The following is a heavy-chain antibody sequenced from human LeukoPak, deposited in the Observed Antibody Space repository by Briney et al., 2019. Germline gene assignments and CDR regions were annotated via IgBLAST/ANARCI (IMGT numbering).Heavy chain of an antibody. J-gene: IGHJ4*02. CDR1: DGSISSYY. CDR3: ARAPQAYCSVTACYIFDY. Sequence: SETLSLTCTVSDGSISSYYWNWIRQHPGKGLEWIGYLYKSGNIYYNPSLKSRVTISVDTSKNQFSLKLSSVTAADTAVYYCARAPQAYCSVTACYIFDYWGQGTLVTVSS. CDR2: LYKSGNI. D-gene: IGHD2-2*01. V-gene: IGHV4-59*06.